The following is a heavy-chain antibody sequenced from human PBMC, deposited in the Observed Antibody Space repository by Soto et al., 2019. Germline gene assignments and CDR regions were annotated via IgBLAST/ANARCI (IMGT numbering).Heavy chain of an antibody. CDR2: INAYNTNT. CDR3: ATDTAPTDY. CDR1: GYTFTSYH. D-gene: IGHD4-17*01. V-gene: IGHV1-18*01. Sequence: QVQLVQSGAEEKKPGASVKVSCKTSGYTFTSYHISWVRQAPGQGLEWMGWINAYNTNTNYAQKFQGRVTMTTDTSSSTAYMELRSLRSDDSAVYCCATDTAPTDYWGQGTLVTVSS. J-gene: IGHJ4*02.